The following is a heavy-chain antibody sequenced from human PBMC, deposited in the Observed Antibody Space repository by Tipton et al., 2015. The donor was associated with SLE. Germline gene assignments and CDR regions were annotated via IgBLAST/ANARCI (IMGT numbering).Heavy chain of an antibody. Sequence: SLRLSCAPSGFSFDDNAMHWVRQAPGKGLEWVSGISWSSGNIGYADSVKGRFTISRDNAKNSLYLQMNSLRAEDTALYYCAKEHYYDNSDFHYPYYFHSWGQGTLVTVSS. D-gene: IGHD3-22*01. CDR1: GFSFDDNA. J-gene: IGHJ4*02. CDR3: AKEHYYDNSDFHYPYYFHS. CDR2: ISWSSGNI. V-gene: IGHV3-9*01.